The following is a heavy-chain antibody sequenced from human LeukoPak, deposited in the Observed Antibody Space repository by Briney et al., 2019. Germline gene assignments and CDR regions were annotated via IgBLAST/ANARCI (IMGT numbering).Heavy chain of an antibody. CDR2: IYYSGST. CDR3: ARVTSPDYGYYFDY. V-gene: IGHV4-59*08. D-gene: IGHD3-16*01. Sequence: SETLSLTCTVSGGSISSYYWNWIRQPPGKGLEWIGYIYYSGSTYYNPSLKSRVTISVDTSKNQFSLKLSSVTAADTAVYYCARVTSPDYGYYFDYWGQGTLVTVSS. J-gene: IGHJ4*02. CDR1: GGSISSYY.